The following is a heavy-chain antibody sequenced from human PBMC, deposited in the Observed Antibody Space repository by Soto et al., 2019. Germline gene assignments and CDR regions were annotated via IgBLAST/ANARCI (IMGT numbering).Heavy chain of an antibody. CDR1: GFSFNKYW. CDR2: IKKDGSEK. J-gene: IGHJ3*02. V-gene: IGHV3-7*01. D-gene: IGHD2-8*02. CDR3: ARYGTGREAFDI. Sequence: GGSLRLSCTASGFSFNKYWMSWVRQAPGKGLEWVANIKKDGSEKYFGDSVKGRFTISRDNTKNSVFLQMNSPRAEDTALYYCARYGTGREAFDIWGQGTMVTVSS.